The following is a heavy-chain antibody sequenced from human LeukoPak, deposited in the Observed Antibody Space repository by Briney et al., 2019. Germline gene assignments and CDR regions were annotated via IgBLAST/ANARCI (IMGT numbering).Heavy chain of an antibody. CDR3: ARGREIHGGSDTKLDDY. V-gene: IGHV1-2*02. J-gene: IGHJ4*02. D-gene: IGHD3-10*01. Sequence: GASVKVSCKASGYSFTDYYMHWVRQAPGQGLEWMGWISPRSGDTSYAQQFQGRVTMTRDTSINTVDMDLSGLTSDDTAVFYCARGREIHGGSDTKLDDYWGQGTLVTVSS. CDR1: GYSFTDYY. CDR2: ISPRSGDT.